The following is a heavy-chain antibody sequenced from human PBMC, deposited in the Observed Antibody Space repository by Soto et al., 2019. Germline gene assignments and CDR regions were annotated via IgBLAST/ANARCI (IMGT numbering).Heavy chain of an antibody. J-gene: IGHJ1*01. Sequence: GGSLRLSCSASGFTFSSYAMHWVRQAPGKGLEYVSSIRSNGGSTYYADSVKGRFTISRDNSKNTMYLQMSRLRDEDTAEYYCGKGPKAVAEDSEHWGQGTLVTVSS. V-gene: IGHV3-64D*09. CDR2: IRSNGGST. CDR1: GFTFSSYA. D-gene: IGHD6-19*01. CDR3: GKGPKAVAEDSEH.